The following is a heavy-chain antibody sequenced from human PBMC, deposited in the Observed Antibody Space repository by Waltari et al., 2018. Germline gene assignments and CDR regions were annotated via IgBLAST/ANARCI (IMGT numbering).Heavy chain of an antibody. Sequence: ELQLLESGGGLVQPGGSLQLSCAASGFTFGTYAINWVRLAPGTGLEWVSAITVGDDTYYADSVKGRFTISRDTSKDTVHLQMNGLRAEDTAVYYCATPFYNWDDPLHSWGQGTLVTVSS. CDR2: ITVGDDT. CDR3: ATPFYNWDDPLHS. D-gene: IGHD1-20*01. CDR1: GFTFGTYA. V-gene: IGHV3-23*01. J-gene: IGHJ4*02.